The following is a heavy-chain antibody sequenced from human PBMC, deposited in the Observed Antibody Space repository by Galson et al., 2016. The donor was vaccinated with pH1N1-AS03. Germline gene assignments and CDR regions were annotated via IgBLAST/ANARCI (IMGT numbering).Heavy chain of an antibody. D-gene: IGHD2-8*02. CDR2: INSDGSTT. Sequence: SLRLSCAASGFTFSSFWMHWVRQAPGKGLVWVSRINSDGSTTNYADSVKGRFTISRDNAKNTLYLQMNSLRAEDTAVYYCARDKGAGYSSRWYISFGAGGMDVWGQGTAVTLS. V-gene: IGHV3-74*01. J-gene: IGHJ6*02. CDR1: GFTFSSFW. CDR3: ARDKGAGYSSRWYISFGAGGMDV.